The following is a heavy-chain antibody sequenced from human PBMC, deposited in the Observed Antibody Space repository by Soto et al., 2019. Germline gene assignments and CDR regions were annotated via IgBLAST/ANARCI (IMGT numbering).Heavy chain of an antibody. CDR1: GGTFSSYT. J-gene: IGHJ6*02. D-gene: IGHD2-2*01. Sequence: QVQLVQSGAEVKKPGSSVKVSCKASGGTFSSYTISWVRQAPGQGLEWMGRIIPILGIANYAQKFQGRVTITADKSTSTAYMELSSLRSEDTAVYYCAKGMPRPYYYYYGMDVWGQGTTVTVSS. CDR3: AKGMPRPYYYYYGMDV. V-gene: IGHV1-69*02. CDR2: IIPILGIA.